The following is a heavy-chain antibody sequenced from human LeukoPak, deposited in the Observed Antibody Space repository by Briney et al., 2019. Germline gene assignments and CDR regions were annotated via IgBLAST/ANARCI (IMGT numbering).Heavy chain of an antibody. J-gene: IGHJ4*02. CDR3: ARRGRTAAGRGIDY. CDR2: INHSGST. Sequence: LRLSCAASGFTVSSNYMTWVRQPPGKGLEWIGEINHSGSTNYNPSLKSRVTISVDTSKNQFSLKLSSVTAADTAVYYCARRGRTAAGRGIDYWGQGTLVTVSS. V-gene: IGHV4-34*01. D-gene: IGHD6-13*01. CDR1: GFTVSSNY.